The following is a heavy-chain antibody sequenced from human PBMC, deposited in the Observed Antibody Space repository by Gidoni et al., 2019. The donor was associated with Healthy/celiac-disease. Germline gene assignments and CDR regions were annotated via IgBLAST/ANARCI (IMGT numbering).Heavy chain of an antibody. CDR2: SDYSGST. CDR1: VGPISSSRYY. Sequence: QLQLQESGPGLVKPSANLSLTCTVCVGPISSSRYYLGWSSQPPGKGLEWIGSSDYSGSTSYNPSLKSRVTISVDTSKNQFSLKLSSVTAADTAGYYCARHSRSSWYEDWFDPWGQGTLVTVSS. V-gene: IGHV4-39*01. D-gene: IGHD6-13*01. J-gene: IGHJ5*02. CDR3: ARHSRSSWYEDWFDP.